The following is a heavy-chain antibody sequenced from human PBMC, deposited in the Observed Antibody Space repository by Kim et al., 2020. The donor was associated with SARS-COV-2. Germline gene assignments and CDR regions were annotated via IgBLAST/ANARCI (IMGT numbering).Heavy chain of an antibody. Sequence: GGSLRLSCAASGFTFSNAWMSWVRQAPGKGLEWVGRIKSKTDGGTTDYAVPVKGRFTISRDDSKNTLYLQMNSLKTEDTAVYYCTTAAVLLWFGELFDYWGQGTLVTVSS. CDR2: IKSKTDGGTT. CDR1: GFTFSNAW. J-gene: IGHJ4*02. V-gene: IGHV3-15*01. D-gene: IGHD3-10*01. CDR3: TTAAVLLWFGELFDY.